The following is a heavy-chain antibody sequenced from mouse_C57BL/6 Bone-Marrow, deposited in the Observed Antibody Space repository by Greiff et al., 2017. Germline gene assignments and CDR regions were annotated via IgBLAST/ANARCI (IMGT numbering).Heavy chain of an antibody. D-gene: IGHD1-1*01. J-gene: IGHJ4*01. V-gene: IGHV1-69*01. CDR1: GEQGAREG. CDR3: AKPRDYYGYAMDY. CDR2: IDPSDSYT. Sequence: QVQLQQTGAEMGRKGASGKMAWKEGGEQGAREGRHGGGRGPGQGREGSGEIDPSDSYTNENQKFKCKSTLTVDKSSSTAYMQLSSLTSEDSAVYYCAKPRDYYGYAMDYWGQGTSVTVSS.